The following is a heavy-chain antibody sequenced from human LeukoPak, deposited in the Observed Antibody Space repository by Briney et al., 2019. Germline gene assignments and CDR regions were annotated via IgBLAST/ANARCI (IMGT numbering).Heavy chain of an antibody. D-gene: IGHD3-10*01. CDR1: GFTFSSYA. Sequence: GGSLRLSCEASGFTFSSYAMSWVRQAPGKGLEWVSSISGSGGSAYYADSVKGRFTISRDNSKNTLYVQMTSLRAEDTAVYYCARDQAGSRHYVDLWGQGTLVTVSS. V-gene: IGHV3-23*01. CDR3: ARDQAGSRHYVDL. J-gene: IGHJ5*02. CDR2: ISGSGGSA.